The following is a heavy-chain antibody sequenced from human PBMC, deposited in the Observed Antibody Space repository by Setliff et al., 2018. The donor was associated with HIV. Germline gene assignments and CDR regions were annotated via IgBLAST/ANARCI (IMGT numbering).Heavy chain of an antibody. Sequence: GGSLRLSCVASGLPFYNYWMTWLRRAPGRGLEWVANIKQDGSDMHYIESVKGRFTIFRDNAKNSVFLQMNSLRAEDTGVYCCATQTGFYNSHWYDYWGQGTMVTVSS. J-gene: IGHJ4*02. CDR3: ATQTGFYNSHWYDY. CDR1: GLPFYNYW. CDR2: IKQDGSDM. V-gene: IGHV3-7*01. D-gene: IGHD6-13*01.